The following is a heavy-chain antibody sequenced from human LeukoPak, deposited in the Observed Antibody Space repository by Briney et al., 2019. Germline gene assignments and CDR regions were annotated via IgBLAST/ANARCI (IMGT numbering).Heavy chain of an antibody. CDR2: IYPGDSDT. J-gene: IGHJ4*02. D-gene: IGHD1-1*01. CDR1: GYTFTNYW. Sequence: GESLKISCKGSGYTFTNYWIGWVRQMPGKGLEWMGIIYPGDSDTRYSPSFQGQVSISADRSISTAYLQWSSLKASDTAMYYCARGGFTGTDPCDYWGQGTLVTVSS. CDR3: ARGGFTGTDPCDY. V-gene: IGHV5-51*01.